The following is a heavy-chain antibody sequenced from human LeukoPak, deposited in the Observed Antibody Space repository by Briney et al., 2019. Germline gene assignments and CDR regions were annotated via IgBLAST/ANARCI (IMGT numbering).Heavy chain of an antibody. Sequence: PGGSLRLSCAASGFTFRSYSMNWVRQAPGKGLEWVSYISSSSSTIYYADSVKGRFTISRDNAKNSLYLQMNSLRDEDTAVYYCARPYCGGDCYSFHYYYYYGMDVWGQGTTVTVSS. CDR1: GFTFRSYS. D-gene: IGHD2-21*02. V-gene: IGHV3-48*02. CDR3: ARPYCGGDCYSFHYYYYYGMDV. CDR2: ISSSSSTI. J-gene: IGHJ6*02.